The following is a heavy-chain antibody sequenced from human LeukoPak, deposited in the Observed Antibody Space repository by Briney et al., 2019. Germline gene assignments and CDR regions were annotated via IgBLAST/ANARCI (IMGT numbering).Heavy chain of an antibody. CDR2: IYYSGST. Sequence: KSSETLSLTCTVSGGSISSYYWSWIRQPPGKGLEWIGYIYYSGSTNYNPSLKSRVTISVDTSKNQFSLKLSSVTAADTAVYYCAREKGEAVAGTFDYWGQGTLVTVSS. CDR1: GGSISSYY. CDR3: AREKGEAVAGTFDY. D-gene: IGHD6-19*01. J-gene: IGHJ4*02. V-gene: IGHV4-59*12.